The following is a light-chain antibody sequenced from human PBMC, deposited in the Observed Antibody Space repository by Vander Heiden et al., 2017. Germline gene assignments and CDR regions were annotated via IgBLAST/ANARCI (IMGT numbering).Light chain of an antibody. CDR2: DAT. CDR3: QQFSIYPRT. CDR1: QGITSD. Sequence: AIQLNQSPPSLSTSVGARVTSTCRASQGITSDLAWYQQKPGKPPELLIYDATSLETGVPLRFSGSGSGTDFTLTISSLQPEDAATYFCQQFSIYPRTVGQGTKMEIK. V-gene: IGKV1-13*02. J-gene: IGKJ2*01.